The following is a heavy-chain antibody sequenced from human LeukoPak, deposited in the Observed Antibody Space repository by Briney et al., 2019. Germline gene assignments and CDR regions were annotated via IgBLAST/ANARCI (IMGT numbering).Heavy chain of an antibody. J-gene: IGHJ6*03. Sequence: PSQTLSLTCTVSGGSISRGSYYWSWIRQSAGKGLEWIGYIYYSGSTNYNPSLKSRVTISVDTSKNQFSLKLSSVTAADTAVYYCARDHILPHMDVWGKGTTVTVSS. CDR2: IYYSGST. D-gene: IGHD2-2*02. V-gene: IGHV4-61*10. CDR1: GGSISRGSYY. CDR3: ARDHILPHMDV.